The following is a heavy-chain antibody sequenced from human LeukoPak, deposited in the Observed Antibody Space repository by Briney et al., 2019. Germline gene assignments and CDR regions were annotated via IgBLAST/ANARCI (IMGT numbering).Heavy chain of an antibody. CDR1: GGSFSSSSYY. J-gene: IGHJ5*02. Sequence: PSETLSLTCAVYGGSFSSSSYYWGWIRQPPGKGLEWIGTIYHSESTYYNPSLKSRVTISVDTSKNQFSLKLSSVTAADTAVYYCARGYSSSWYFNWFDPWGQGTLVTVSS. CDR2: IYHSEST. V-gene: IGHV4-39*07. CDR3: ARGYSSSWYFNWFDP. D-gene: IGHD6-13*01.